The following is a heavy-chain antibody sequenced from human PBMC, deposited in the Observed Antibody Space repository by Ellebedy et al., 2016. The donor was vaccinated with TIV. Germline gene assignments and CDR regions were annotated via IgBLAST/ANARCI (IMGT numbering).Heavy chain of an antibody. D-gene: IGHD3-9*01. V-gene: IGHV3-7*03. Sequence: GESLKISCATSGFTFSTYWMTWVRQAPGKGLEWVANIKEDGSQTYYVGSVKGRFTISRDNAKNSLYLQMNSLRAYDTAVYYCATDRGYFTFDYWGQGSLITVSS. CDR3: ATDRGYFTFDY. J-gene: IGHJ4*02. CDR1: GFTFSTYW. CDR2: IKEDGSQT.